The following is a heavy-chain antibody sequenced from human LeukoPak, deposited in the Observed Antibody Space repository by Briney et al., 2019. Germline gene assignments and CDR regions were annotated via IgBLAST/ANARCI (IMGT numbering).Heavy chain of an antibody. D-gene: IGHD2-2*01. CDR1: GGTFSSYA. CDR2: IIPIFGTA. Sequence: GSSVKVSCKASGGTFSSYAISWVRQAPGQGLEWMGGIIPIFGTANYAQKFQGRVTITADKSTSTAYMELSSLRSEDTAVYYCARVCDSTSCYDGDRFGYYYMDVWGKGTTVTVSS. V-gene: IGHV1-69*06. J-gene: IGHJ6*03. CDR3: ARVCDSTSCYDGDRFGYYYMDV.